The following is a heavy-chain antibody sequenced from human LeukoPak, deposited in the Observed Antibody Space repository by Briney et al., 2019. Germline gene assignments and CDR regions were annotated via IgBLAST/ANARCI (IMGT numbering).Heavy chain of an antibody. D-gene: IGHD1-26*01. CDR3: ARGGGSGSYYVFDY. CDR2: IIPIFGTA. J-gene: IGHJ4*02. V-gene: IGHV1-69*13. Sequence: ASVKVSFKASGGTFSSYAISWVRQAPGQGLEWMGGIIPIFGTANYAQKFQGRVTITADESTSTAYMELSSLRSEDTAVYYCARGGGSGSYYVFDYWGQGTLVTVSS. CDR1: GGTFSSYA.